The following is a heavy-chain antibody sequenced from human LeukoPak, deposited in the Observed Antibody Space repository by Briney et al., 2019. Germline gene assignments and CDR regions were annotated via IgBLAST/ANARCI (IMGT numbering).Heavy chain of an antibody. D-gene: IGHD6-13*01. CDR3: ARVESSSWYVDY. V-gene: IGHV4-59*01. Sequence: SETLSLTCTVSGGSISSYYWSWIRQPPGKGLEWIGYIYYSGSANYNPSLKSRVTISVDTSKNQFSLKLSSVTAADTAVYYCARVESSSWYVDYWGQGTLVTVSS. CDR2: IYYSGSA. J-gene: IGHJ4*02. CDR1: GGSISSYY.